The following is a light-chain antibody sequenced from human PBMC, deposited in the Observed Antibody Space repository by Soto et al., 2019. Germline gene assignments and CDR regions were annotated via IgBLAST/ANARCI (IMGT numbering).Light chain of an antibody. CDR3: QSYDSSLSAPYV. CDR1: SSNIGAGYD. Sequence: QSVLTQPPSVSGAPGQRVTISCTGSSSNIGAGYDVHWYQHLPGTAPKLLIYDNTNRPSGVPDRFSGSKSGTSASLAITGLQAEDEADYYSQSYDSSLSAPYVFGTGTKVTVL. J-gene: IGLJ1*01. V-gene: IGLV1-40*01. CDR2: DNT.